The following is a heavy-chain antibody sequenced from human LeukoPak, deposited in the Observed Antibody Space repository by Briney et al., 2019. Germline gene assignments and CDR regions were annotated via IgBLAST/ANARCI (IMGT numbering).Heavy chain of an antibody. CDR2: IYHSGST. CDR1: GGSISSGGYS. V-gene: IGHV4-30-2*01. Sequence: SETLSLTCAVSGGSISSGGYSWSWIRQPPGKGLEWIGYIYHSGSTYYNPSLKSRVTISVDTSKNQLSLKLSSVTAADTAVYYCARETGYYDSSGYWDLAFDIWGQGTMVTVSS. D-gene: IGHD3-22*01. CDR3: ARETGYYDSSGYWDLAFDI. J-gene: IGHJ3*02.